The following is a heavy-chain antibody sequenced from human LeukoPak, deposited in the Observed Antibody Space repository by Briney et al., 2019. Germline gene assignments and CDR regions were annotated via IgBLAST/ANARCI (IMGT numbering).Heavy chain of an antibody. V-gene: IGHV4-59*01. D-gene: IGHD3-9*01. J-gene: IGHJ6*04. CDR1: GGSISSYY. Sequence: SETLPLTCTVSGGSISSYYWSWIRQPPGKGLEWIGYIYCSGSTNYNPSLKSRVTISVDTSKNQFSLKLSSVTAADTAVYYCARSEEDYDILTGYYLASGMDVWGKGTTVTVSS. CDR2: IYCSGST. CDR3: ARSEEDYDILTGYYLASGMDV.